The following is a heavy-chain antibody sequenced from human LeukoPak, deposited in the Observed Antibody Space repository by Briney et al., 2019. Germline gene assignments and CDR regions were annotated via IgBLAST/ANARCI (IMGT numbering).Heavy chain of an antibody. Sequence: PSETLSLTCTVSGDSISNYYWSWIRQPPGKGLEWIGYIYYTGSANYNPSLKSRVTMSVDTSKNQFSLKLSSVTAADTAVYYCARQRADRIFGVVMGFGLDYWGRGTLVTVSS. J-gene: IGHJ4*02. V-gene: IGHV4-59*12. CDR1: GDSISNYY. CDR2: IYYTGSA. CDR3: ARQRADRIFGVVMGFGLDY. D-gene: IGHD3-3*02.